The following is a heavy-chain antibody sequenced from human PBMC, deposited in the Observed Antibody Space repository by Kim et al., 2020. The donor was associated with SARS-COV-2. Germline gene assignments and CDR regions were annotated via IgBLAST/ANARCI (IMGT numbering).Heavy chain of an antibody. CDR2: INTNTGNP. J-gene: IGHJ6*02. CDR3: ARVPERQYSSSWDYYYYYGMDV. D-gene: IGHD6-13*01. CDR1: GYTFTSYA. Sequence: ASVKVSCKASGYTFTSYAMNWVRQAPGQGLEWMGWINTNTGNPTYAQGFTGRFVFSLDTSVSTAYLQISSLKAEDTAVYYCARVPERQYSSSWDYYYYYGMDVWGQGTTVTVSS. V-gene: IGHV7-4-1*02.